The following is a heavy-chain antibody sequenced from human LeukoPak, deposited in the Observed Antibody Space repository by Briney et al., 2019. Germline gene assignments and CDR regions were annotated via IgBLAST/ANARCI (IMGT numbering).Heavy chain of an antibody. CDR3: ARPYYDSSGNRPRWLRY. J-gene: IGHJ4*02. V-gene: IGHV4-59*08. CDR1: GGSISSYY. Sequence: PSETLSLSCTVSGGSISSYYWSWIRQPPGKGLEWIGYIYYSGSTKYNPALKSRVTISVDTSKNQFSLKLSSVTAADTAVYYCARPYYDSSGNRPRWLRYWGQGTLVTVSS. D-gene: IGHD3-22*01. CDR2: IYYSGST.